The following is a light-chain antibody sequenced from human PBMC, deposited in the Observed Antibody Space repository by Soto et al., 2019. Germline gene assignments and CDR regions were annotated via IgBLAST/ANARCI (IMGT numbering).Light chain of an antibody. V-gene: IGKV3-15*01. CDR1: QSVTNN. Sequence: ETVMTQSPVTLSVSPGERATLSCGASQSVTNNIAWYHQKPGQAPRPLIYGASTRAAGIPARCSGSGSGREFNLTISSLQSEDSAVYYCQQYNSWPFTFGPGTKVAI. J-gene: IGKJ3*01. CDR2: GAS. CDR3: QQYNSWPFT.